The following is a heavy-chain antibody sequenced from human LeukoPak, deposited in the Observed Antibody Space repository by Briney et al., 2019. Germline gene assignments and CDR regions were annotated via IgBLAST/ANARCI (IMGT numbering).Heavy chain of an antibody. J-gene: IGHJ3*02. D-gene: IGHD6-19*01. CDR3: ASDSGGWYGDAFDI. CDR2: INQDGSEK. V-gene: IGHV3-7*01. Sequence: PAGSLSLSCAASGFTLSHYCINWVRQAPGKGLEWVASINQDGSEKYYVDSVKGRFTISRDNSKNTLYLQVNSLRAEDTAVYYCASDSGGWYGDAFDIWGQGTMVTVSS. CDR1: GFTLSHYC.